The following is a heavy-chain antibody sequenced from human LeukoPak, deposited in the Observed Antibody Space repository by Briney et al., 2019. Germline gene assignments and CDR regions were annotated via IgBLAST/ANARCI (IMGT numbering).Heavy chain of an antibody. D-gene: IGHD3-22*01. CDR2: IYYRGST. J-gene: IGHJ4*02. V-gene: IGHV4-39*01. CDR3: TEFYFDRSGYADY. Sequence: SETLSLTCTVSGGSISNSSFYWGWIRQPPGKGLEWIGSIYYRGSTYYNPSLKSRATISVDMSENQVSLKLRSVTAVDTAVYYCTEFYFDRSGYADYWGQGTLVTVSS. CDR1: GGSISNSSFY.